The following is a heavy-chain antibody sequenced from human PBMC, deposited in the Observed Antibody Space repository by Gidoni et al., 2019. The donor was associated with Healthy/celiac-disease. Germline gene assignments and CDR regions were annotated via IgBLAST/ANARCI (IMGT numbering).Heavy chain of an antibody. J-gene: IGHJ4*02. CDR3: ANENDSSGYPDY. V-gene: IGHV3-30*18. CDR1: GFTFSSYG. Sequence: QVQLVESGGGVVQPGRSLRLSCAASGFTFSSYGMHWGRQAPGKGLEWVAVIAYDGSNKYYADSVKGRFTISRDNSKNTLYLQMNSLRAEDTAVYYCANENDSSGYPDYWGQGTLVTVSS. D-gene: IGHD3-22*01. CDR2: IAYDGSNK.